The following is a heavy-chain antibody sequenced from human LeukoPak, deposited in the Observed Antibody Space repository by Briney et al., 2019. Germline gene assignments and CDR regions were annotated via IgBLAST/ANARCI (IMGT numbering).Heavy chain of an antibody. D-gene: IGHD3-22*01. CDR2: FDPEDGET. V-gene: IGHV1-24*01. CDR3: ATGTYYYDSSGYYVLDY. Sequence: ASVKVSCKVSGYTLTELSMHWVLQAPGKGLEWLGGFDPEDGETIYAQKFQGRVTMTEDTSTDTAYMELSSLRSEDTAVYYCATGTYYYDSSGYYVLDYWGQGTLVTVSS. CDR1: GYTLTELS. J-gene: IGHJ4*02.